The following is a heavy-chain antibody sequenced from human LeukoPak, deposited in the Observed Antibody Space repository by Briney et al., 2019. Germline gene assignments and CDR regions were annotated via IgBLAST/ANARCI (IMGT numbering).Heavy chain of an antibody. V-gene: IGHV1-46*01. CDR3: ARGTEIVVVPAAIEVDY. CDR1: GYTFTSYY. Sequence: ASVKVSCKASGYTFTSYYMHWARQAPGQGLEWMGIINPSGGSTSYAQKFQGRVTMTRDMSTSTVYMELSSLRSEDTAVYYCARGTEIVVVPAAIEVDYWGQGTLVTVSS. D-gene: IGHD2-2*02. J-gene: IGHJ4*02. CDR2: INPSGGST.